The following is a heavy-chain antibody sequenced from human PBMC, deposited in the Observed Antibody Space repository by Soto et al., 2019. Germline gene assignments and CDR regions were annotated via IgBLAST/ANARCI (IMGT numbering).Heavy chain of an antibody. CDR2: IYHSGST. V-gene: IGHV4-30-2*01. Sequence: SETLSLTCAVSGGSISSGGYSWSWIRQPPGKGLEWIGYIYHSGSTYYNPSLKSRVTISVDRSKNQFSLKLSSVTAADTAVYYCASSITGTGRHYYMDVWGKGTTVTVSS. CDR1: GGSISSGGYS. CDR3: ASSITGTGRHYYMDV. D-gene: IGHD1-7*01. J-gene: IGHJ6*03.